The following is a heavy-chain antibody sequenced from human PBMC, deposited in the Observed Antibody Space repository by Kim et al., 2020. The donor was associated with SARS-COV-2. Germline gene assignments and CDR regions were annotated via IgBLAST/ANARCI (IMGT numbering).Heavy chain of an antibody. CDR2: ISAYNGNT. V-gene: IGHV1-18*01. J-gene: IGHJ6*02. CDR1: GYTFTSYG. CDR3: ARAGNMGVVVVAATHYYYGMDV. Sequence: ASVKVSCKASGYTFTSYGISWVRQAPGQGLEWMGWISAYNGNTNYAQKLQGRVTMTTDTSTSTAYMELRSLRSDDTAVYYCARAGNMGVVVVAATHYYYGMDVWGQGTTVTVSS. D-gene: IGHD2-15*01.